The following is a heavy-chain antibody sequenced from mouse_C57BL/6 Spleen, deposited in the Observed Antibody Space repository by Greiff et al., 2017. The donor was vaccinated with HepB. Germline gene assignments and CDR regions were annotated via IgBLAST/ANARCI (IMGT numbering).Heavy chain of an antibody. J-gene: IGHJ2*01. CDR3: ARHGSSPLDY. CDR1: GFTFSSYG. V-gene: IGHV5-6*01. CDR2: ISSGGSYT. Sequence: EVHLVESGGDLVKPGGSLKLSCAASGFTFSSYGMSWVRQTPDKRLEWVATISSGGSYTYYPDSVKGRFTISRDNAKNTLYLQMSSLKSEDTAMYYCARHGSSPLDYWGQGTTLTVSS.